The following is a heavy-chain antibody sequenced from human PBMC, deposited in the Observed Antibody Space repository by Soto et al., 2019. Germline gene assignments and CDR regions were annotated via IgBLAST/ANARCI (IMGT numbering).Heavy chain of an antibody. CDR3: AKLGGDILTGYWVYYYYYMDV. CDR1: GFTFSRYV. CDR2: INSNGDST. J-gene: IGHJ6*03. D-gene: IGHD3-9*01. Sequence: GGSLRLSCVASGFTFSRYVMSWVRQAPGKGLEWVSTINSNGDSTYYADSVKGRFTISRDNSKNTLYLQMNSLRAEDTAVYYCAKLGGDILTGYWVYYYYYMDVWGKGTTVTVSS. V-gene: IGHV3-23*01.